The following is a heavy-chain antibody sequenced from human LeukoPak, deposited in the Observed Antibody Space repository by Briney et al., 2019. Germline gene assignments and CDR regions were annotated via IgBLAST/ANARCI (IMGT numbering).Heavy chain of an antibody. D-gene: IGHD1-26*01. V-gene: IGHV6-1*01. CDR2: TYYRSKWHN. Sequence: SQTLSLTCAISGDTVSSNSVAWNWIRQSPSRGLEWLIRTYYRSKWHNDYAVSVKSRITINPDTSKNQFSLQLDSVTPEDTAVYYCTRGASFNFDYWGQGTLATVSS. CDR3: TRGASFNFDY. J-gene: IGHJ4*02. CDR1: GDTVSSNSVA.